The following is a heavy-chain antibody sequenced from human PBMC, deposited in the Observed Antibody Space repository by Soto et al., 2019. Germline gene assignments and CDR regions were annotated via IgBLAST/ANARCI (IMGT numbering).Heavy chain of an antibody. CDR2: ISSSSSYI. J-gene: IGHJ6*02. D-gene: IGHD3-3*01. V-gene: IGHV3-21*01. Sequence: PGGSLRLSCAASGFTFSSYSMNWVRQAPGKGLEWVSSISSSSSYIYYADSVKGRFTISRDNAKNSLYLQMNSLRAEDTAVYYCARDKGLLEWLLDYYGMDVWGQGTRVTVSS. CDR1: GFTFSSYS. CDR3: ARDKGLLEWLLDYYGMDV.